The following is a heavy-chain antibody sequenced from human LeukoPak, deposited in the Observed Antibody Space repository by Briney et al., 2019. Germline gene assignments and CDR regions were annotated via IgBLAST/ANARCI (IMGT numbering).Heavy chain of an antibody. D-gene: IGHD6-19*01. CDR3: ARIRSGWLTRASGYYYYMDV. J-gene: IGHJ6*03. V-gene: IGHV1-2*02. CDR2: INPNSGVT. CDR1: GYTFTGYY. Sequence: GASVKVSCKASGYTFTGYYMHWVRQAPGQGLEWMGWINPNSGVTNYAQKFQGRVTMTRDTSISTAYMELSRLRSDDTAVYYCARIRSGWLTRASGYYYYMDVWGKGTTVIVSS.